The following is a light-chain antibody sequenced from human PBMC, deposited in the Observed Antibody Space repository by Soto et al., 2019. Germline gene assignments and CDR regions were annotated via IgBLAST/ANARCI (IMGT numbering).Light chain of an antibody. CDR1: RSDIGSYNS. CDR2: EVT. Sequence: QSALTQPASVSGSPGQSITISCTGTRSDIGSYNSIAWYQQHPGKAPRVMIFEVTKRPSGISNRFSGSKSGNTASLTISGLQAEDEAEYDCCSYAGSNSLIFGGGTKLTVL. V-gene: IGLV2-23*02. CDR3: CSYAGSNSLI. J-gene: IGLJ2*01.